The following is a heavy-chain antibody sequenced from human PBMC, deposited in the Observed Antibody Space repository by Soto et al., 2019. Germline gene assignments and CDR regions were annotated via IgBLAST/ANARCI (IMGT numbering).Heavy chain of an antibody. J-gene: IGHJ3*02. CDR1: GFTFSSYS. CDR3: ARDVYVNIVARRDDAFDI. V-gene: IGHV3-21*01. Sequence: EVQLVESGGGLVKPGGSLRLSCAASGFTFSSYSMNWVRQAPGKGLEWVSAISSSSSYIYYADSVKGRFTISRDNAKNSLYLQMNSLSAEDTAVYYCARDVYVNIVARRDDAFDIWGQGTMVTASS. CDR2: ISSSSSYI. D-gene: IGHD5-12*01.